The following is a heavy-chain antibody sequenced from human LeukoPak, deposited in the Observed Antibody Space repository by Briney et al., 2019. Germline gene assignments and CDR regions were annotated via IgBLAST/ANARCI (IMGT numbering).Heavy chain of an antibody. CDR2: ISAYNGNT. CDR1: GYTFTSYG. D-gene: IGHD1-26*01. V-gene: IGHV1-18*01. J-gene: IGHJ4*02. Sequence: GASVKVSCKASGYTFTSYGISWVRQAPGQGLEWMGWISAYNGNTNYAQKLQGRVTMTTDTSTSTAYMELRSLRSDDTAVYYCAREESIGSYQFLHDYWGQGTLVTVSS. CDR3: AREESIGSYQFLHDY.